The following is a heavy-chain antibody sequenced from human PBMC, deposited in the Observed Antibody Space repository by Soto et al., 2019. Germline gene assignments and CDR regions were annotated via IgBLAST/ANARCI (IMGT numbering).Heavy chain of an antibody. J-gene: IGHJ6*02. V-gene: IGHV3-53*04. CDR3: ARDGPYYYASRMDV. D-gene: IGHD3-10*01. Sequence: EVQLVESGGGLVQPGGSERLLCSVSDSPDSRIYITGVPHSTGKALEWVSVLHSGGDTYYANSVKARFTISRHDSTNTLFLQMNSLTAEDTAVYYCARDGPYYYASRMDVWGQGTTVTVSS. CDR2: LHSGGDT. CDR1: DSPDSRIY.